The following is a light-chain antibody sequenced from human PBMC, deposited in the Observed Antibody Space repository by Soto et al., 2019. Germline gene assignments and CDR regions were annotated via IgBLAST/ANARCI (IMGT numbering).Light chain of an antibody. CDR2: DDN. V-gene: IGLV1-51*01. CDR3: GSWDSSLSAYV. CDR1: SSNIGGNS. J-gene: IGLJ1*01. Sequence: VLTQPPSVSAAPGQKVTISCSGSSSNIGGNSVSWYQQLPGTAPKLLIYDDNKRPSGIPDRFSGSKSGTSATLGITGFQTGDEADYYCGSWDSSLSAYVFXTGTKITVL.